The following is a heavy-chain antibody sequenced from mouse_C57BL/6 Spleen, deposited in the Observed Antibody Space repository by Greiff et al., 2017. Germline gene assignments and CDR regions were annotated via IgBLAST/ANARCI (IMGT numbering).Heavy chain of an antibody. CDR3: ARRGLRGYFDV. CDR2: ISDGGSYT. V-gene: IGHV5-4*03. J-gene: IGHJ1*03. Sequence: EVMLVESGGGLVKPGGSLKLSCAASGFTFSSYAMSWVRQTPEKRLEWVATISDGGSYTYYPDNVKGRFTISRDNAKNNLYLQMSHLKSEDTAMYYCARRGLRGYFDVWGTGTTVTVSS. CDR1: GFTFSSYA. D-gene: IGHD2-4*01.